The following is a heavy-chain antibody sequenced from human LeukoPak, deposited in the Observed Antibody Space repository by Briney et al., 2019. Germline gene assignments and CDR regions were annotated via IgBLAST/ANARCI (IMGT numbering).Heavy chain of an antibody. CDR3: ARGPYSYGYLAYYAMDV. CDR1: GGSSSGYY. V-gene: IGHV4-34*01. CDR2: INHSGST. Sequence: SETLSLTCAVYGGSSSGYYWSWIRQPPGKGLEWIGEINHSGSTNYNPSLKSRVTISVDTSKNQFSLKLSSVTAADTAVYYCARGPYSYGYLAYYAMDVWGQGTTVTVSS. J-gene: IGHJ6*02. D-gene: IGHD5-18*01.